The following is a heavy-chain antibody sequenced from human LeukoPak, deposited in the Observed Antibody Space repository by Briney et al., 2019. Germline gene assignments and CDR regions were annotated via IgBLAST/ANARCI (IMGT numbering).Heavy chain of an antibody. Sequence: GGSLRLSCAASGFTFDDYGMSWVRQAPGKGLERVSGINWNGGRTGYVDSVKGRFTISRDNAKNSLYLQMNGLRAEDTALYYCARDQGGTGSWYEGEGYWGQGTLVTVSS. CDR2: INWNGGRT. D-gene: IGHD6-13*01. J-gene: IGHJ4*02. CDR3: ARDQGGTGSWYEGEGY. V-gene: IGHV3-20*04. CDR1: GFTFDDYG.